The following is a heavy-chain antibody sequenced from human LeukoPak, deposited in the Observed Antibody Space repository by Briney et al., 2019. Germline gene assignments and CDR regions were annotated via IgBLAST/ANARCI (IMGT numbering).Heavy chain of an antibody. D-gene: IGHD3-3*01. CDR2: ISGSGGST. J-gene: IGHJ4*02. CDR1: GFSLSSYA. V-gene: IGHV3-23*01. Sequence: GGSLRLSCAASGFSLSSYAMSWVRQAPGKGLEWVSAISGSGGSTYYADSVKGRFTISRDNSKKTLYLQMNSLRAEDTAVYYCAKDDTIFGVVIMYYFDYWGQGTLVTVSS. CDR3: AKDDTIFGVVIMYYFDY.